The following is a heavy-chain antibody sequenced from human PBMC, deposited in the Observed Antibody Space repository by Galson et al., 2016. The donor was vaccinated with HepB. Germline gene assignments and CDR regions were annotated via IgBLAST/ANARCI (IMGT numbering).Heavy chain of an antibody. Sequence: SLRLSCAASGFTVNSNYMNRVRQAPGKGLEWVSITYSGGDTSHADSLKGRFTISRDNSKKLRAEDSAVFDCALYIKRRWLRFRVPEYSSLHQGPIGLPPGTLLQEHLWG. CDR3: LRFRVPEYSSLHQGPIGLPPGTLLQEHL. J-gene: IGHJ6*01. CDR1: GFTVNSNY. D-gene: IGHD5-12*01. CDR2: TYSGGDT. V-gene: IGHV3-66*01.